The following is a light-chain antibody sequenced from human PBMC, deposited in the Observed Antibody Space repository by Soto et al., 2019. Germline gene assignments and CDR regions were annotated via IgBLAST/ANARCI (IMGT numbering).Light chain of an antibody. V-gene: IGKV3-20*01. CDR3: QQYGNSRT. CDR2: AAS. J-gene: IGKJ1*01. Sequence: EIVLTQSPGTLSLSPGERATLSCSASHSVSSNYLAWYQQKAGQAPKLLIYAASRRATGIPDRFSGSGSETDFTLTISRLEPEDFAVYYCQQYGNSRTFGQWTKVEIK. CDR1: HSVSSNY.